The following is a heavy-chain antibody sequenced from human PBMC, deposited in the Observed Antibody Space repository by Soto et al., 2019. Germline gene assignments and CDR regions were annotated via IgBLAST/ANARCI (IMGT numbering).Heavy chain of an antibody. Sequence: QVQLVQSGAEVKKPGASVKVSCKASGYTFSSYDINWVRQAPGQGPEWLGWMNPNSGNTGYAQRLQGRVTMTRNTSIRTAYRELRSLRSEDTAVYYCTRVGPHAMDVWGQGTTVTVSS. CDR2: MNPNSGNT. CDR3: TRVGPHAMDV. CDR1: GYTFSSYD. J-gene: IGHJ6*02. D-gene: IGHD3-16*01. V-gene: IGHV1-8*01.